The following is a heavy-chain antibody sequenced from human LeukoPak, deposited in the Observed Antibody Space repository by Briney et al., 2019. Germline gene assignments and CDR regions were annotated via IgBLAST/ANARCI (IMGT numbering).Heavy chain of an antibody. V-gene: IGHV3-7*01. Sequence: GGSLRLSCAASGFTFSSYWMSWVRQAPGKGLEWVANIKQDGSEKCYVDSVKGRFTISRDNAKNSLYLQMNSLRAEDTAVYYCARGKYSSGWYRYYYYYMDVWGKGTTVTISS. CDR3: ARGKYSSGWYRYYYYYMDV. D-gene: IGHD6-19*01. CDR1: GFTFSSYW. CDR2: IKQDGSEK. J-gene: IGHJ6*03.